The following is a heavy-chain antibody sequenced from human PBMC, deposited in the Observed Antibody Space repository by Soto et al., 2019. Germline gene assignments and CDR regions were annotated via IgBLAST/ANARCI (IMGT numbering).Heavy chain of an antibody. D-gene: IGHD3-22*01. CDR1: GFIFRGSA. CDR3: TRLSGDYSTGKQNYFDY. J-gene: IGHJ4*02. V-gene: IGHV3-73*02. Sequence: EVQLVESGGGLVQPGGSLRLSCAASGFIFRGSAMHWVRQAPGKGLEWVGRIRNKSYNYATAYAASVTGRFTIFRDDSKNKAFLQMNSLKTEDTAVYYCTRLSGDYSTGKQNYFDYWGEGTLVTVSS. CDR2: IRNKSYNYAT.